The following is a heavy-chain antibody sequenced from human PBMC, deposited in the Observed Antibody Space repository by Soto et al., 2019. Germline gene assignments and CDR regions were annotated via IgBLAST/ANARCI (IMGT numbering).Heavy chain of an antibody. V-gene: IGHV3-48*02. J-gene: IGHJ4*02. CDR3: ARLPKGSLVTA. Sequence: QLVESGGGLVYPGGSLRLSSVGSGFSFSDYSMNWVRQAPGKGLQWISYISSSSDDIHYADSVKGRFTVSRDNAKNALFLQMNSLRDDDTAIYYCARLPKGSLVTAWGQGTQVTVSS. CDR1: GFSFSDYS. CDR2: ISSSSDDI. D-gene: IGHD2-21*02.